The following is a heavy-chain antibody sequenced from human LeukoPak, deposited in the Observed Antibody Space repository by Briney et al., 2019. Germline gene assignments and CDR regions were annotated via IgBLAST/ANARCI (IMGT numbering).Heavy chain of an antibody. V-gene: IGHV3-43*01. CDR1: GFTFIDFT. CDR2: ISWDGCSI. J-gene: IGHJ3*01. D-gene: IGHD6-19*01. CDR3: AKDSSPRWRVQDAFDD. Sequence: PGGSLRLSCAASGFTFIDFTMYWVRHVPGKGLEWVSLISWDGCSIYYGNSVRGRFTLSRDNSKDSLFLQMDSLTSEDTALYYCAKDSSPRWRVQDAFDDWGQGTMVTVSS.